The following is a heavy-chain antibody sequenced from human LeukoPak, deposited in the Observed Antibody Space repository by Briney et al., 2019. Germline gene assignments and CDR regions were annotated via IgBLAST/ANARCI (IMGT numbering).Heavy chain of an antibody. D-gene: IGHD3-3*01. J-gene: IGHJ5*02. CDR2: IYYSGST. V-gene: IGHV4-59*08. CDR3: ASRAYYDFWSGLDNWFDP. Sequence: SSETLSLTCTVSGGSISSYYWSWIRQPPGKGLEWIGYIYYSGSTNYNPSLKSRVTISVDTSKNQFSLKLSSVTAADTAVYYCASRAYYDFWSGLDNWFDPWGQGTLVTVSS. CDR1: GGSISSYY.